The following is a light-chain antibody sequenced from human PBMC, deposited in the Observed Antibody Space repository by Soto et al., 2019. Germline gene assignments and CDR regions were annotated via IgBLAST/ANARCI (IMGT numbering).Light chain of an antibody. CDR2: GAS. V-gene: IGKV3-20*01. CDR3: QQYGSSPRLT. CDR1: QSVSSSY. J-gene: IGKJ1*01. Sequence: EIVLTQSPGTLSLSPGERATLSCRASQSVSSSYLAWYQQKPGQAPRLLIYGASSRATGIPDRFSGSGSGTDFTRTSSRLEPEDFAGYYCQQYGSSPRLTFGQATKVEIK.